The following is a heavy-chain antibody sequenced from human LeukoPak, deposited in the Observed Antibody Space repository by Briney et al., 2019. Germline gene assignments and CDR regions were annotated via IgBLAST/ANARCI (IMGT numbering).Heavy chain of an antibody. J-gene: IGHJ5*02. CDR3: ARKAHFLDWFDP. Sequence: GRSLRLSCAASGFTFSNYGMHWVRQAPGKGLEWVALRSYDGSNKYYADSVKGRFTVSRDNSKNTVYLQMNSLRAEDTAVYYCARKAHFLDWFDPWGQGTLVTVSS. CDR2: RSYDGSNK. D-gene: IGHD3-3*02. CDR1: GFTFSNYG. V-gene: IGHV3-30*03.